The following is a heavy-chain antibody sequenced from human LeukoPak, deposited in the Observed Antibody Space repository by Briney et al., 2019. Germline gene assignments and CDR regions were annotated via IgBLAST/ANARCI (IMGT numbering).Heavy chain of an antibody. CDR3: AKGGGYEAQYYYYYLDV. D-gene: IGHD5-12*01. J-gene: IGHJ6*03. CDR1: GFTFSSYW. CDR2: IRYDGSNK. V-gene: IGHV3-30*02. Sequence: GGSLRLSCAASGFTFSSYWMSWVRQAPGKGLEWVAFIRYDGSNKYYADSVKGRFTVSRDNSKNTLYLQMKSLRAEDTAVYYCAKGGGYEAQYYYYYLDVWGKGTTVTVFS.